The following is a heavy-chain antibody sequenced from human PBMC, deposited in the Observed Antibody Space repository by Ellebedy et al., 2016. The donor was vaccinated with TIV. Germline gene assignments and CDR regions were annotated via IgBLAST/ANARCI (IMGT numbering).Heavy chain of an antibody. CDR3: ARRWSSGGVDY. CDR2: SYPADSDI. J-gene: IGHJ4*02. Sequence: GESLKISCKGSGYSFTSYWIGWVRQMPGKGLEWMGISYPADSDIRYSPSFQSQATMSADWSITTAYLHWNSLKASDTAIYYCARRWSSGGVDYWGPGTLVTVSS. CDR1: GYSFTSYW. D-gene: IGHD6-19*01. V-gene: IGHV5-51*01.